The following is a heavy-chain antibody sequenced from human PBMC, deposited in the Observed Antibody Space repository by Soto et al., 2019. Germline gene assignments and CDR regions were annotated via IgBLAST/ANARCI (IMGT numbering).Heavy chain of an antibody. CDR1: GFTFSVSA. J-gene: IGHJ2*01. CDR2: VRSKGNNYAT. Sequence: EVQLVESGGGLVQPGGSLKLSCAASGFTFSVSAMHWVRQASGKGLEWVGRVRSKGNNYATTYAASVKGRFTISRDDSKNTAYLQMNSLKTGDTAVYFWARFSASENWYFDLWGRGTLVTVSS. CDR3: ARFSASENWYFDL. V-gene: IGHV3-73*02. D-gene: IGHD5-12*01.